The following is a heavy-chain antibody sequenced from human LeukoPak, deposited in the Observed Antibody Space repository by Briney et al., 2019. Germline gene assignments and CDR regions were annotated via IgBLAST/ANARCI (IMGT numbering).Heavy chain of an antibody. CDR3: ARDRSSIAAMNWFDP. CDR1: GGTFSSYA. CDR2: IIPIFGTA. D-gene: IGHD6-6*01. V-gene: IGHV1-69*05. Sequence: GSSVKVSCKASGGTFSSYAISWVRQAPGQGLEWMGGIIPIFGTANYAQKFQGRVTITTDESTSTAYMELCSLRSEDTAVYYCARDRSSIAAMNWFDPWGQGTLVTVSS. J-gene: IGHJ5*02.